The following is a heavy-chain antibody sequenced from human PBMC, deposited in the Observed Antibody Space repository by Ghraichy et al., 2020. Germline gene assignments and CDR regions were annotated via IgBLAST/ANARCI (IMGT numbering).Heavy chain of an antibody. J-gene: IGHJ3*02. D-gene: IGHD3-22*01. CDR2: ISGSGGST. CDR3: AKYSSSAYYVALRTFDI. Sequence: GGSLRLSCAASGFTFSSYAMSWVRQAPGKGLEWVSVISGSGGSTYYADSVKGRFTISRDNSKNTLYLQMNSLRAEDTAVYYCAKYSSSAYYVALRTFDIWGQGTMVTVSS. V-gene: IGHV3-23*01. CDR1: GFTFSSYA.